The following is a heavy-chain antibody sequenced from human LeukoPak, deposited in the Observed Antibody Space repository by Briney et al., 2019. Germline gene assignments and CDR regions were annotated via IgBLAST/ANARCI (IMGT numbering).Heavy chain of an antibody. CDR2: IKSKTDGGTT. V-gene: IGHV3-15*01. D-gene: IGHD3-10*01. Sequence: GGSLRLSCAASGFTFSNAWMSWVRQAPGKGLELVGRIKSKTDGGTTDYAAPVKGRFTISRDDSKNTLYLQMNSLKTEDTAVYYCTTQLLWFGESLGYWGQGTLVTVSS. CDR1: GFTFSNAW. J-gene: IGHJ4*02. CDR3: TTQLLWFGESLGY.